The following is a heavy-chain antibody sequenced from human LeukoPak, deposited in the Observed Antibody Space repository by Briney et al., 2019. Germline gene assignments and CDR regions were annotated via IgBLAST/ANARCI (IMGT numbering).Heavy chain of an antibody. V-gene: IGHV4-39*01. Sequence: SETLSLTCTVSGGSISSSSYYWGWIRQPPGKGLEWIGSIYYSGSTYYNPPLKSRVTISVDTSKNQFSLKLSSVTAADTAVYYCARQMVRGANPYFDYWGQGTLVTVSS. CDR3: ARQMVRGANPYFDY. CDR1: GGSISSSSYY. J-gene: IGHJ4*02. D-gene: IGHD3-10*01. CDR2: IYYSGST.